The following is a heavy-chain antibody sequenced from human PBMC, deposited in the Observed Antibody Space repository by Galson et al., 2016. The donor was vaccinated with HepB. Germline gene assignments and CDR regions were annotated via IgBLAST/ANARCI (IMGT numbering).Heavy chain of an antibody. CDR1: AFTFSNAW. CDR3: TSHNSATPY. J-gene: IGHJ6*04. Sequence: SLRLSCAASAFTFSNAWMSWVRQAPGKGLEWVGRIKTRTDGGTTDYAAPVKGRFTISRDDSKNTLYLQINSLKTEDTGVYYCTSHNSATPYWGKGTTVTVSS. V-gene: IGHV3-15*01. CDR2: IKTRTDGGTT. D-gene: IGHD2/OR15-2a*01.